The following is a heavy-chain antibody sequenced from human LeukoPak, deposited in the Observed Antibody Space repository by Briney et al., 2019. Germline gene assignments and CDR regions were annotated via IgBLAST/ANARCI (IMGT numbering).Heavy chain of an antibody. CDR1: GYTFTNYG. CDR2: ISAYNGNT. Sequence: ASVKVSCKASGYTFTNYGISWVRQAPGQGLEWMGWISAYNGNTNFAQKLQDRVTMTTDTSTSTDYMELRSLRYDDTAVYYCMREDPSLAAADHWGQGTLVTVSS. J-gene: IGHJ4*02. CDR3: MREDPSLAAADH. D-gene: IGHD6-13*01. V-gene: IGHV1-18*01.